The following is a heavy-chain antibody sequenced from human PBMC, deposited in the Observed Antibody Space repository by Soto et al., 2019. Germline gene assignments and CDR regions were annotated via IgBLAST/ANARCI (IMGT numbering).Heavy chain of an antibody. V-gene: IGHV5-10-1*01. CDR1: GYNFTTYW. CDR2: IDPSDSYP. D-gene: IGHD6-6*01. J-gene: IGHJ6*02. Sequence: GESLKISCRGSGYNFTTYWISWVRQRPGKGAEWMGRIDPSDSYPNYNPCFQGHVIISADKSIRTAYLQWSSLKASDTARYQCAKGSSYYYYGFDVWGRGTTVTVSS. CDR3: AKGSSYYYYGFDV.